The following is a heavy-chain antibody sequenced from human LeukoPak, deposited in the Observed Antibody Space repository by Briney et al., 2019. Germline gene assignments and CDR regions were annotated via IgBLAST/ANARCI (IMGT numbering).Heavy chain of an antibody. J-gene: IGHJ3*02. CDR2: IYYSRNT. D-gene: IGHD3-16*01. Sequence: SETLSLTCTVSGGSISSSSYCWGWIRQPPGKGLEWIGSIYYSRNTYYNPSLESRVTISVDMSKNQFSLKLSSVTAADTAVYYCARIDSSGGGAFDIWGQGTMVTVSS. CDR1: GGSISSSSYC. CDR3: ARIDSSGGGAFDI. V-gene: IGHV4-39*07.